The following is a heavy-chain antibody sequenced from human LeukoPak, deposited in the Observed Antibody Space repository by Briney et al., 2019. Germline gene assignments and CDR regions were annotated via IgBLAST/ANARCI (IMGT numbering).Heavy chain of an antibody. Sequence: GGALRLSCAASGFTFSSYAMTWVPQAPGKGLEWVSGISGGGDSTYYADSVKGRFTISRDNSKKTLSLQMNNLRAEDTAIYYCAKPRKYRNRPFDYWGQGNLVTVSS. V-gene: IGHV3-23*01. CDR1: GFTFSSYA. CDR2: ISGGGDST. D-gene: IGHD5-12*01. CDR3: AKPRKYRNRPFDY. J-gene: IGHJ4*02.